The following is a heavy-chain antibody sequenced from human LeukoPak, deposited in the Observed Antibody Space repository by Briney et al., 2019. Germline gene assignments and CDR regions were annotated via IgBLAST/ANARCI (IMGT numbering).Heavy chain of an antibody. CDR2: IYYSGTT. Sequence: PSQTLSLTCTVSGGSISSGGYYWSWIRQHPGTGLEWIGYIYYSGTTYYNPSLKSRLTISVDTSKNQFSLKLSSVTAADTAVYYCARGGSSGSFDPWGQGTLVTVSS. D-gene: IGHD6-13*01. V-gene: IGHV4-31*03. CDR1: GGSISSGGYY. CDR3: ARGGSSGSFDP. J-gene: IGHJ5*02.